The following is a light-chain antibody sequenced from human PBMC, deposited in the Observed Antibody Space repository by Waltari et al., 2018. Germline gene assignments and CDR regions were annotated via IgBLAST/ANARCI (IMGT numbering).Light chain of an antibody. CDR3: QQYNNWPPLT. CDR1: QSVSSN. J-gene: IGKJ4*01. V-gene: IGKV3-15*01. CDR2: GTS. Sequence: EIVMTQSPATLSVSPGERATLSCRASQSVSSNLAWYQQKPGQAPRLLIYGTSTRATGIPARFSGSGSGTDFTLTISSLQSEDVALYYCQQYNNWPPLTFGGGTKVEIK.